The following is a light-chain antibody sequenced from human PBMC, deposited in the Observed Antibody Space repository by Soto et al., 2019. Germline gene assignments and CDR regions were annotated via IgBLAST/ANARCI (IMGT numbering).Light chain of an antibody. CDR3: QQYGSSRTCT. V-gene: IGKV3-20*01. CDR2: GAS. J-gene: IGKJ1*01. Sequence: EIVLTQSPGTLSLSPGERATLSCRASQSVSSSYLAWYQQKPGQAPRLLIYGASSRATGIPDRFSGSGSGTDFTLTISRLEPEDFAVYYYQQYGSSRTCTFGLGTKVEIK. CDR1: QSVSSSY.